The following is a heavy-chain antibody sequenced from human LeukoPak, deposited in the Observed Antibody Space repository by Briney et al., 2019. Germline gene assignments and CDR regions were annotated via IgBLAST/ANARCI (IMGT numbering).Heavy chain of an antibody. Sequence: GGSLRLSCAASGFTFSSHWMSWVRQAPGKGLEWVANIKKDGSEKYYVDSVKGRFTISRDNAKTSLYLQMNSLRAEDTAVYYCARSLEAGYSSSWYWGYWGQGTLVTVSS. D-gene: IGHD6-13*01. V-gene: IGHV3-7*01. CDR1: GFTFSSHW. CDR2: IKKDGSEK. J-gene: IGHJ4*02. CDR3: ARSLEAGYSSSWYWGY.